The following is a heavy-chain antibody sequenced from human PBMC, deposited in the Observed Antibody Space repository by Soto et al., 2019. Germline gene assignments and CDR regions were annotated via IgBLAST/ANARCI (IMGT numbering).Heavy chain of an antibody. J-gene: IGHJ4*02. CDR1: GYTLPSFG. CDR2: KNPNSGNT. V-gene: IGHV1-8*01. Sequence: QVQLVQSGAEVKKPGASVKVSCKASGYTLPSFGINGVRRATGQGLEGMGWKNPNSGNTGYAQKCQGRVTMTRNTSISTAYIELSSLRSEDTAVYYCASSGSGWYLYWGQGTLVTVSS. CDR3: ASSGSGWYLY. D-gene: IGHD6-19*01.